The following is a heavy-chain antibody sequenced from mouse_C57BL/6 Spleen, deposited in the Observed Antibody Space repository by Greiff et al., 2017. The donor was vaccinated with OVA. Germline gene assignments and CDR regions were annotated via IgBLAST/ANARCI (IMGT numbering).Heavy chain of an antibody. CDR1: GYTFTSYW. Sequence: VQLQQSGAELVMPGASVKLSCKASGYTFTSYWMHWVKQRPGQGLEWIGEIDPSDSYTNYNQKFKGKSTLTVDKSSSTAYMQLSSLTSEDSAVYYCARAEGSNYFFAYWGQGTLVTVSA. D-gene: IGHD2-5*01. CDR2: IDPSDSYT. CDR3: ARAEGSNYFFAY. J-gene: IGHJ3*01. V-gene: IGHV1-69*01.